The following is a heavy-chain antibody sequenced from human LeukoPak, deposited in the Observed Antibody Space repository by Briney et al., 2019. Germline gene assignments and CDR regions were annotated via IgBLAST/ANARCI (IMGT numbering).Heavy chain of an antibody. J-gene: IGHJ4*02. CDR1: GFTFSNYA. V-gene: IGHV3-23*01. CDR3: ARDEYSSSLDY. CDR2: ISGSGGST. Sequence: GGSLRLSCAASGFTFSNYAMTWVRQAPGKGLEWVSAISGSGGSTYYADSVKGRFTISRDSSKNALYLQMNTLRAEDTAVYYCARDEYSSSLDYWGQGTLVTVSS. D-gene: IGHD6-6*01.